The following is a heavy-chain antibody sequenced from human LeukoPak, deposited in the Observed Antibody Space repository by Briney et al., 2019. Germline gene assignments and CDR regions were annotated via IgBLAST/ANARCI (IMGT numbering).Heavy chain of an antibody. D-gene: IGHD5-12*01. CDR3: ARDRGYAFDI. Sequence: GGSLRLSCAASGFTFSTYWMHWVRQAPGKGLVWVSRINSDGGSTSYADSVKGRFTISRDDAKNTLYLQMNNLRAEDTAVYYCARDRGYAFDIWGQGTMVTVSS. CDR2: INSDGGST. CDR1: GFTFSTYW. J-gene: IGHJ3*02. V-gene: IGHV3-74*01.